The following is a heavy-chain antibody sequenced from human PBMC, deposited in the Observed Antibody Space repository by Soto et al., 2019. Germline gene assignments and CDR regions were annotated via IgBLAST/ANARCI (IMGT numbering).Heavy chain of an antibody. Sequence: QITLKESGPTMVKPTQTLTLTCTYSGFSLSTSGVGVGWIRQPPGKALEWLALIYWDDDKHYSPSLKTRLTITNDTSTTLVVLTMPNMAPVDTATYYCARTPTDGYFDLWGRGTLVTVSS. V-gene: IGHV2-5*02. J-gene: IGHJ2*01. CDR1: GFSLSTSGVG. D-gene: IGHD2-8*01. CDR2: IYWDDDK. CDR3: ARTPTDGYFDL.